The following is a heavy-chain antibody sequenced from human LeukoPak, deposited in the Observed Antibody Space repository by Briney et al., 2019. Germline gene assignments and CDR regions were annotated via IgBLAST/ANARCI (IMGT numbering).Heavy chain of an antibody. V-gene: IGHV4-59*08. D-gene: IGHD6-13*01. J-gene: IGHJ4*02. CDR2: IYYSGST. Sequence: PSETLSLTCTVSGGSISSYYWSWIRQPPGKGLEWIGYIYYSGSTNYNPSLKSRVTISVDTSKNQFSLKLSSVTAADTAVYYCARRHSSSWALGYWGQGTLVTVSS. CDR3: ARRHSSSWALGY. CDR1: GGSISSYY.